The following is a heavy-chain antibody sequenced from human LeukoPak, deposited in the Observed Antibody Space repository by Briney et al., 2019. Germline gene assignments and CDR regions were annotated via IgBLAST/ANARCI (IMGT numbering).Heavy chain of an antibody. J-gene: IGHJ4*02. D-gene: IGHD6-13*01. CDR3: AKDLQHLVRTLSFDY. CDR1: GFTFSNYG. Sequence: PGRSLRLSCAASGFTFSNYGMHWVRQSPGKGLEWVPVISYDGSIEYYADSVKGRFTISRDDSRNTLYLQMNSLSPEDTALYYCAKDLQHLVRTLSFDYWGQGTLVTVSS. V-gene: IGHV3-30*18. CDR2: ISYDGSIE.